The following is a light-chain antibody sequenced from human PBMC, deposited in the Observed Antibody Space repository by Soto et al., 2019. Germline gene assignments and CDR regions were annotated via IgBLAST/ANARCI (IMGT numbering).Light chain of an antibody. CDR1: SSDVGGYNY. J-gene: IGLJ1*01. CDR3: CSYAGSPYV. Sequence: QSALTQPRSVSGSPGQSVTISCTGTSSDVGGYNYVSWYQQYPGKAPKLMIYEVSKRPSRVPDRFSGSKFGNTPSLTISGVEAEDEDDYYCCSYAGSPYVFGAGTKLTVL. CDR2: EVS. V-gene: IGLV2-11*01.